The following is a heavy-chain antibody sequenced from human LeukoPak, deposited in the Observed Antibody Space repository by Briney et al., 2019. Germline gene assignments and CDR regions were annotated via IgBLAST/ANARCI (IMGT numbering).Heavy chain of an antibody. J-gene: IGHJ4*02. Sequence: SETLSRTCAVYGGSFSGYYWSWIRQPPGKGLEWIGEINHSGSTNYNPSLKSRVTISVDTSKNQFSLKLSSVTAADTAVYYCARGSIHYYDSSGYDYWGQGTLVTVSS. V-gene: IGHV4-34*01. CDR1: GGSFSGYY. CDR2: INHSGST. D-gene: IGHD3-22*01. CDR3: ARGSIHYYDSSGYDY.